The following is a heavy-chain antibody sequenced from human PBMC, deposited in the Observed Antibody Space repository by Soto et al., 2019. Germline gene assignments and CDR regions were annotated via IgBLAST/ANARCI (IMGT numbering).Heavy chain of an antibody. D-gene: IGHD5-18*01. CDR3: AKDRYSYGPADMDV. J-gene: IGHJ6*03. CDR1: GFTFSSYG. CDR2: ISYDGSNK. Sequence: GGSLRLSCAASGFTFSSYGMHWVRQAPGKGLEWVAVISYDGSNKYYADSVKGRFTISRDNSKNTLYLQMNSLRAEDTAVYYCAKDRYSYGPADMDVWGKGTTVTVSS. V-gene: IGHV3-30*18.